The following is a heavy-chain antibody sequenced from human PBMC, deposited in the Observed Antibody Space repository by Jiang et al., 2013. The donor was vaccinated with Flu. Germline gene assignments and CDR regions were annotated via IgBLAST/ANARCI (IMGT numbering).Heavy chain of an antibody. CDR2: MNPNSGNT. V-gene: IGHV1-8*01. Sequence: KVSCKASGYTFTSYDINWVRQATGQGLEWMGWMNPNSGNTGYAQKFQGRVTMTRNTSISTAYMELSSLRSEDTAVYYCARRPDYYDSSGYYRVGDWFDPWGQGTLVTVSS. J-gene: IGHJ5*02. CDR3: ARRPDYYDSSGYYRVGDWFDP. D-gene: IGHD3-22*01. CDR1: GYTFTSYD.